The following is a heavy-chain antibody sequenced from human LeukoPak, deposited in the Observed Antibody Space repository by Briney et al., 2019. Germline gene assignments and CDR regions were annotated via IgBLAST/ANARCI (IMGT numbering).Heavy chain of an antibody. J-gene: IGHJ4*02. V-gene: IGHV3-33*01. CDR2: IWYDGSKT. CDR3: AREASGYYRDF. CDR1: GFTFSSHG. D-gene: IGHD3-3*01. Sequence: GGSLRHSCAASGFTFSSHGMHWVRQAPGKGLDWVAVIWYDGSKTLYADSVKGRFTISRDDSKNTLYLQMNSLRAEDTGVYYCAREASGYYRDFWGQGTLVTVSS.